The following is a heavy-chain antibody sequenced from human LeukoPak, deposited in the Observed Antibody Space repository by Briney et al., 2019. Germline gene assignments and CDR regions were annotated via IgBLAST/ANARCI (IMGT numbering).Heavy chain of an antibody. CDR2: ISYSGTT. CDR1: SGSIRSQH. Sequence: PSETLSLTCTVSSGSIRSQHWSWIRQPPGKGLEWIGFISYSGTTYYNPSLESRVTISRDTSRNQFSLKLSSVTAADTVVYYCTRDRNGGDHYYMDVWGKGTTVTVSS. J-gene: IGHJ6*03. CDR3: TRDRNGGDHYYMDV. V-gene: IGHV4-59*11. D-gene: IGHD3-16*01.